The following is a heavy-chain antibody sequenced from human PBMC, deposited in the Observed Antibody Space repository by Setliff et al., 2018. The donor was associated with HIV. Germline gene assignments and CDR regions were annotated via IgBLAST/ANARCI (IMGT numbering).Heavy chain of an antibody. Sequence: SETLSLTCTVSGGSISGHYWSWIRQTPGKGLEWIGYVYSNGNTDYNPSLKSRVTISVDTSKNQFSLIVSSVTAADTAVYYCARGTHWESRGFDYWGQGTLVTVSS. CDR2: VYSNGNT. V-gene: IGHV4-59*11. J-gene: IGHJ4*02. D-gene: IGHD7-27*01. CDR1: GGSISGHY. CDR3: ARGTHWESRGFDY.